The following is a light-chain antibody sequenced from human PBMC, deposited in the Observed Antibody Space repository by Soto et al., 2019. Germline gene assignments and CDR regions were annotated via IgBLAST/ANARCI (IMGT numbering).Light chain of an antibody. CDR2: DAT. CDR1: QMIARW. CDR3: LQYNTFPHS. V-gene: IGKV1-5*01. Sequence: IQLTQSPPTLSASVGDTVTLTCRSSQMIARWLAWYQQKPGTAPRLIIYDATSLQSGVPPRFSATASETDFTLTISILHPDDFATYYCLQYNTFPHSFGQGTKLEI. J-gene: IGKJ2*01.